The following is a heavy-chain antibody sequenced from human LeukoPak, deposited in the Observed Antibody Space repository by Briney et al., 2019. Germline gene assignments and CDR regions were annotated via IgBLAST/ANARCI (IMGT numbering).Heavy chain of an antibody. CDR3: ARDHYDYAQGPSFDY. CDR1: GFTFSSYS. V-gene: IGHV3-48*04. CDR2: ISSSSSTI. Sequence: GGSLRLSCAASGFTFSSYSMNWVRQAPGKGLEWVSYISSSSSTIYYADSVKGRFTISRDNAKNSLYLQMNSLRAEDTAVYYCARDHYDYAQGPSFDYWGQGALVTVSS. D-gene: IGHD3-16*01. J-gene: IGHJ4*02.